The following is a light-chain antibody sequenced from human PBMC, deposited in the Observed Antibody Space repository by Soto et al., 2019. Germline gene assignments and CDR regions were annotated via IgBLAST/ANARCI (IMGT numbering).Light chain of an antibody. CDR3: QHYNSYSEA. CDR1: QTISGG. V-gene: IGKV1-5*03. CDR2: KAS. Sequence: DIQMTQSPSALSASVGDRVTMTCRASQTISGGLAWYQQKPGKAPKLLIYKASTLKSGVTSRFSGSGSGTEFTLTISSLQPDDFATYYCQHYNSYSEAFGQGTKVDIK. J-gene: IGKJ1*01.